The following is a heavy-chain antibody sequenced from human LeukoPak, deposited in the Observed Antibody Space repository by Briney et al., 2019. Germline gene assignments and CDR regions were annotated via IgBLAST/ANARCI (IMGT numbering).Heavy chain of an antibody. CDR2: IYHSEST. V-gene: IGHV4-39*07. J-gene: IGHJ4*02. Sequence: PSETLSLTCAVSGDSINSRSYYWAWIRQPPGTGLEWIGSIYHSESTYYNPSLKSRVTISLDTSKNQFSLRLSSLTAADTAVYYCARYVTAFGVGKGFDYWGQGTLVTVSS. CDR1: GDSINSRSYY. D-gene: IGHD3-3*01. CDR3: ARYVTAFGVGKGFDY.